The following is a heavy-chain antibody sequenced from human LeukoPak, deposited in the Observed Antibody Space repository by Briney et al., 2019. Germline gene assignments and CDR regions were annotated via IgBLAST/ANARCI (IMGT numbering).Heavy chain of an antibody. V-gene: IGHV4-4*07. CDR1: GDSINSYY. CDR2: IYTSGT. J-gene: IGHJ4*02. D-gene: IGHD3-22*01. CDR3: ARAGTDGYSHFDY. Sequence: PSETLSLTCTVSGDSINSYYWSWIRQPAGEGLEWIGRIYTSGTDYNPSLKSRVTMSLDTSKNQFSLKLSSVTAADTAVYYCARAGTDGYSHFDYWGQGTQVTVSS.